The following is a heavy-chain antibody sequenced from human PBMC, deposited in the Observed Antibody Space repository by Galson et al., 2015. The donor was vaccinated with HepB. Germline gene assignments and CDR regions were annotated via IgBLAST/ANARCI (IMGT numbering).Heavy chain of an antibody. CDR1: GFTVSSNY. CDR3: AREYSRSWYSGLGF. J-gene: IGHJ4*02. CDR2: IYSGGNT. Sequence: SLRLSCAASGFTVSSNYMSWVRQAPGRGLECVSVIYSGGNTYYADSVRGRFIISRDNSKNTLYLQMNSLRVEDTAVYYCAREYSRSWYSGLGFWGQGTLVTVSS. D-gene: IGHD6-13*01. V-gene: IGHV3-53*01.